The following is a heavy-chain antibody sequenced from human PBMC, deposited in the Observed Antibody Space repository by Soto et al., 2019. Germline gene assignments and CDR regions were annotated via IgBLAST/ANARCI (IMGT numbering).Heavy chain of an antibody. V-gene: IGHV3-23*01. CDR2: ISGSGGST. CDR3: AKSYDYIWGSYRPRDAFDI. D-gene: IGHD3-16*02. J-gene: IGHJ3*02. CDR1: GFTFSSYA. Sequence: GGSLRLSCAASGFTFSSYAMSWVRQAPGKGLEWVSAISGSGGSTYYADSVKGRFTISRDNSKNTLYLQMNSLRAEDTAVYYCAKSYDYIWGSYRPRDAFDIWGQGTMVTVSS.